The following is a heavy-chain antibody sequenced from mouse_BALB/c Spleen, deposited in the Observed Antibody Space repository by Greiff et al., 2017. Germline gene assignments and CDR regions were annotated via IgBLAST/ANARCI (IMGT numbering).Heavy chain of an antibody. J-gene: IGHJ2*01. Sequence: EVKLMESGGGLVQPGGSRKLSCAASGFTFSSFGMHWVRQAPEKGLEWVAYISSGISTIYYADTVKGRFTISRDNPKNTLFLQLTSLRSEETAMYYCARSAYYRYYNDYWGQGTTLTVSS. CDR1: GFTFSSFG. V-gene: IGHV5-17*02. CDR3: ARSAYYRYYNDY. D-gene: IGHD2-14*01. CDR2: ISSGISTI.